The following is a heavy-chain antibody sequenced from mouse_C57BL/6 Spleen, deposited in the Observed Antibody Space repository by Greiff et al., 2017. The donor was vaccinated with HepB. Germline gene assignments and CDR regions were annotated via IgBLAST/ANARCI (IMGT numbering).Heavy chain of an antibody. CDR3: ASSSPAWFAY. J-gene: IGHJ3*01. CDR2: IYPSDGST. Sequence: QVQLQQSGPELVKPGASVKLSCKASGYTFTSYDINWVKQRPGQGLEWIGWIYPSDGSTKYNDKFKGKATLTVDTSSGTAYMELHSLTSEDSAVYWWASSSPAWFAYWGQGTLVTVSA. V-gene: IGHV1-85*01. D-gene: IGHD1-1*01. CDR1: GYTFTSYD.